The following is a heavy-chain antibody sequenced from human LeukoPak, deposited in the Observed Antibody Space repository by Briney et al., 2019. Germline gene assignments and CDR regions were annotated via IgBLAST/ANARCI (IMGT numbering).Heavy chain of an antibody. J-gene: IGHJ4*02. CDR2: INWNGGST. Sequence: GGSLRLSCAASGFSFDDYGMSWVRQGPGEGLECVSGINWNGGSTGYADSVKGRFTISRDNAKNSLYLQMNSLRAEDTALYYCARSPADYDSSGYWGQGTLVTVSS. CDR1: GFSFDDYG. CDR3: ARSPADYDSSGY. V-gene: IGHV3-20*04. D-gene: IGHD3-22*01.